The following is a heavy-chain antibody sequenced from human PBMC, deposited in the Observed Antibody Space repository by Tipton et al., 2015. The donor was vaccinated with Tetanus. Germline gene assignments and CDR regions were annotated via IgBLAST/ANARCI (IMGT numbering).Heavy chain of an antibody. CDR1: RGPINSGTFY. CDR2: IYYNGNM. CDR3: ARTADNWFDP. Sequence: TLSLTCTVSRGPINSGTFYWDWIRQPTGKGLEWIGNIYYNGNMLENPSLKGRVTLSLDKSKNQFSLNLTSVTAADTAVYYCARTADNWFDPWGQGILVTVSS. V-gene: IGHV4-39*01. J-gene: IGHJ5*02. D-gene: IGHD2-21*02.